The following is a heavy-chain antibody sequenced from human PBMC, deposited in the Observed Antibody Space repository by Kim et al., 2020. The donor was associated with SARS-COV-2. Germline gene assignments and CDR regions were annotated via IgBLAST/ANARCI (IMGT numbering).Heavy chain of an antibody. CDR1: GYTFTSYG. CDR3: AREGSYYGDYGGGFDY. D-gene: IGHD4-17*01. Sequence: ASVKVSCKASGYTFTSYGISWVRQAPGQGLEWMGWISAYNGNTNYAQKLQGRVTMTTDTSTSTAYMELRSLRSDDTAVYYCAREGSYYGDYGGGFDYWGQGTLVTVSS. J-gene: IGHJ4*02. CDR2: ISAYNGNT. V-gene: IGHV1-18*04.